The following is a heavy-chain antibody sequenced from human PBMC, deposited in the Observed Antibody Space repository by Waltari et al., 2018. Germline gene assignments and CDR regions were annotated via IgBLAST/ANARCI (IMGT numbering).Heavy chain of an antibody. Sequence: QVQLQESGPGLVKPSETLSLTCTVSGGSISSYYWSWIRQPPGKGLEWIGYIYYSGSTNYNPSLKSRVTISVDTSKNQFSLKLSSVTAADTAVYYCASLCGGDCYSEDYWGQGTLVTVSS. D-gene: IGHD2-21*01. CDR3: ASLCGGDCYSEDY. V-gene: IGHV4-59*08. J-gene: IGHJ4*02. CDR1: GGSISSYY. CDR2: IYYSGST.